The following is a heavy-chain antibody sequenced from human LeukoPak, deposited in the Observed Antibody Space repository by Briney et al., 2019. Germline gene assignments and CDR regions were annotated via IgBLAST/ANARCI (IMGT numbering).Heavy chain of an antibody. Sequence: SETLSLTCAVSGGSISSSNWWSWVRQPPGKGLEWIGEIYHSGSTNYNPSLKSRVTISVDKSKNQFSLKLSSVTAADTAVYYCARDLGTPRLISSGDYWGQGTLVTVSS. CDR2: IYHSGST. V-gene: IGHV4-4*02. CDR1: GGSISSSNW. D-gene: IGHD3-10*01. CDR3: ARDLGTPRLISSGDY. J-gene: IGHJ4*02.